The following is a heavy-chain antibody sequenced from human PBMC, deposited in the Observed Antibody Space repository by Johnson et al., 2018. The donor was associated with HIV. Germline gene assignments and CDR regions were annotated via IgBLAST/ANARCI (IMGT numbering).Heavy chain of an antibody. CDR1: GFTFRSYG. D-gene: IGHD4-23*01. CDR3: ARGYGGNYDAFDI. V-gene: IGHV3-30*19. CDR2: ISYDGSNK. Sequence: QVQLVESGGGLVKPGRSLRLSCAASGFTFRSYGMHWVRQAPGKGLEWVAVISYDGSNKYYADSVKGRFTISRDNSKNTLYLQMNSLRAEDTAVYYCARGYGGNYDAFDILGQGTMVTVSS. J-gene: IGHJ3*02.